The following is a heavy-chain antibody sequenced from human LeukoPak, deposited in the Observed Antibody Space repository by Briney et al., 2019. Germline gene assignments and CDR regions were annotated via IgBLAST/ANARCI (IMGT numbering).Heavy chain of an antibody. J-gene: IGHJ3*02. V-gene: IGHV3-53*01. Sequence: PGGSLRLSCASSGFTDHSNYLIWAPRASGRGLEWVSVIYSGGSTYYADSVKGRFTISRDNSKNTLYLQMNSLRAEDTAVYYCARDKDDAFDIWGQGTMVTVSS. CDR3: ARDKDDAFDI. CDR1: GFTDHSNY. CDR2: IYSGGST.